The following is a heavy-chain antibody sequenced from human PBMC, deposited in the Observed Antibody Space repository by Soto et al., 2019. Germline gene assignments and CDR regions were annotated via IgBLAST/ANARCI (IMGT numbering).Heavy chain of an antibody. CDR1: GYTFTSYG. J-gene: IGHJ6*03. D-gene: IGHD2-15*01. CDR2: ISAYNGNT. V-gene: IGHV1-18*01. CDR3: AREGGGVAATQGYYYYYMDV. Sequence: ASVKVSCKASGYTFTSYGISWVRQAPGQGLEWMGWISAYNGNTNYAQKLQGRVTMTTDTSTSTAYMELRSLRSDDTAVYYCAREGGGVAATQGYYYYYMDVWGKGTTVTVSS.